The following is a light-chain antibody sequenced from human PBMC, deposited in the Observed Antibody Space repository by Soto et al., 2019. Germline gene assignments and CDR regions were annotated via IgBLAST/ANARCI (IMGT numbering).Light chain of an antibody. CDR1: QVIGTY. Sequence: DIQMTQSPSSTSASVGDTVTVTSRARQVIGTYLAWYQQNPGQVPRLLIYGASTLRSGFPSRFSGSGYGTDFTLTINRVQPEDGATYYFQKYDNTPLTVAGGATVEIK. CDR3: QKYDNTPLT. CDR2: GAS. V-gene: IGKV1-27*01. J-gene: IGKJ4*01.